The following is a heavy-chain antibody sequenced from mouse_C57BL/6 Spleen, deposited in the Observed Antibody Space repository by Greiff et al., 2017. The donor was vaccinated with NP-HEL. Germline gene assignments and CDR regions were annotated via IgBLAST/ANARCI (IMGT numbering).Heavy chain of an antibody. Sequence: VQLQQSGAELVMPGASVKLSCKASGYTFTSYWMHWVKQRPGQGLEWIGEIDPSDSYTNYNQKFKGKSTLTVDKSSSTAYMQLSSLTSEDSAVYYCARRGGPYYFDYWGQGTTLTVSS. CDR3: ARRGGPYYFDY. J-gene: IGHJ2*01. V-gene: IGHV1-69*01. CDR2: IDPSDSYT. CDR1: GYTFTSYW.